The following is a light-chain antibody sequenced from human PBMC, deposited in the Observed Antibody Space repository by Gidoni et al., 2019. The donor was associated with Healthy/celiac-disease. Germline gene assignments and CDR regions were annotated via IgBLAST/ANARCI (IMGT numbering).Light chain of an antibody. CDR3: QQSYSTPPLT. Sequence: DIQITQSASSLSASVGDRVTITCRASQTISSYSHWYQQKPGKAPKLLIYAASSVQSGVPARFSGSGSGTEFTLTISSLQPEDFATYYCQQSYSTPPLTFGGGTKVEIK. CDR2: AAS. V-gene: IGKV1-39*01. J-gene: IGKJ4*01. CDR1: QTISSY.